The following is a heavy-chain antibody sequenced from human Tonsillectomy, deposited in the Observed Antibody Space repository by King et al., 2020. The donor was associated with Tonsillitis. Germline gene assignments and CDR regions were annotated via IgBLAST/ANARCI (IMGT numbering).Heavy chain of an antibody. CDR2: INPSGGST. J-gene: IGHJ4*02. CDR3: ARTYYYDRSGYYFGY. V-gene: IGHV1-46*01. D-gene: IGHD3-22*01. CDR1: GYTFTSYY. Sequence: QLVQSGAEVKKPGASGKISCNASGYTFTSYYVHWLRQAPGQGLEWMGLINPSGGSTSYAQKLQGSVIMTRDTTTSTVYMELSSLRSEDTAVYYCARTYYYDRSGYYFGYWGQGTLVTVSS.